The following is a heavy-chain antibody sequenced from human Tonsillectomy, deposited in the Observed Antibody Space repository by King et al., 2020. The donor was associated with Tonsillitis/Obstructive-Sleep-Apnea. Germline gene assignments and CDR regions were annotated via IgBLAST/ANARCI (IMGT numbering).Heavy chain of an antibody. CDR3: AREKGSGFVDY. D-gene: IGHD6-25*01. Sequence: VQLVESGGGLVQPGGSLRLSCAASGFTLRSYNMNLVRQAPGKGLEWVSYISSSSNTLYYADSVKGRFTIARDNAKHSLYLQMNSLRDKDTAVFYCAREKGSGFVDYWGQGTLVTVSS. CDR1: GFTLRSYN. V-gene: IGHV3-48*02. CDR2: ISSSSNTL. J-gene: IGHJ4*02.